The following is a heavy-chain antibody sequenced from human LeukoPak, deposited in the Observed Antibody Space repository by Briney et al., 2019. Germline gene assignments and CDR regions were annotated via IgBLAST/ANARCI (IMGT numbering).Heavy chain of an antibody. J-gene: IGHJ4*02. V-gene: IGHV3-23*01. D-gene: IGHD3-22*01. CDR3: AKRGVVIRVILVGFHKEAYYFDS. CDR2: ISDSGGGT. Sequence: GGSLRLSCVVSGITLSNYGMSWVRQAPGKGLEWVAGISDSGGGTNYADSVKGRFTISRDSPRNTLYLQMNSLRPEDTAVYFCAKRGVVIRVILVGFHKEAYYFDSWGQGALVTVSS. CDR1: GITLSNYG.